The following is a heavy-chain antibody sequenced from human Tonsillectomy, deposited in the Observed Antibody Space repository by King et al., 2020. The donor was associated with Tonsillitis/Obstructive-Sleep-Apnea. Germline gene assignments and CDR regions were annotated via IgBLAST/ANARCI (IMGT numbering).Heavy chain of an antibody. CDR1: GGSFSGYY. CDR2: INHSGST. J-gene: IGHJ5*02. D-gene: IGHD1-26*01. V-gene: IGHV4-34*01. CDR3: ARGESSGSHLNWFDP. Sequence: VQLQQWGAGLLKPSETLSLTCAVYGGSFSGYYWSWIRQPPGKGLEWIGEINHSGSTNYNPSLKSRVTISVDTSKNQFSLKLSSVTAADTAVYYCARGESSGSHLNWFDPWGQGTLVTVSS.